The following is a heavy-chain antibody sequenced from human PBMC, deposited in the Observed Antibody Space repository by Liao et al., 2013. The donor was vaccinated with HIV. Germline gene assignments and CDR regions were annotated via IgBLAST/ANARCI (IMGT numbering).Heavy chain of an antibody. CDR3: ARDRYGGNPPXYQFDY. V-gene: IGHV4-59*01. Sequence: QVQLQESGPGLVKPSETLSLTCTVSGGSISSYYWSWIRQPPGKGLEWIGYIYYSGSTNYNPSLKSRVTMSLDTSKNQFSLNLSSVTAADTAVYYCARDRYGGNPPXYQFDYWGQGTLVTVSS. J-gene: IGHJ4*02. CDR2: IYYSGST. CDR1: GGSISSYY. D-gene: IGHD4-23*01.